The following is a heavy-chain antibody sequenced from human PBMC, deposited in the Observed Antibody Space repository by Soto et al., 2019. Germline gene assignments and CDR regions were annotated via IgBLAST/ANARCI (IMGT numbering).Heavy chain of an antibody. D-gene: IGHD2-15*01. CDR2: IYHSGST. J-gene: IGHJ6*02. Sequence: SETLSLTCAVSGGSISSSNWWSWVRQPPGKGLEWIGEIYHSGSTNYNPSLKSRVTISVDKSKNQFSLRLSSVTAADTAVYYCARTHSGYCSGGSCLHYYYYYGMDVWGQGTTVTVSS. CDR3: ARTHSGYCSGGSCLHYYYYYGMDV. CDR1: GGSISSSNW. V-gene: IGHV4-4*02.